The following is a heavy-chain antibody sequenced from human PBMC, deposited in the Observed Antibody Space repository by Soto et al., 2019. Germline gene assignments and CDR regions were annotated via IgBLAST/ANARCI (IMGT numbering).Heavy chain of an antibody. Sequence: EVQLVESGGGLVQPGGSLRLSCAASGFTFSSYWMHWVRQAPGKGLVWVSRINSDGSSTSYADSVKGRFTISRDNAKNTLYRQMNSLRAEDTAVYYCARDIGYCSGGSCSLWNYFDYWGQGTLVTVSS. CDR3: ARDIGYCSGGSCSLWNYFDY. D-gene: IGHD2-15*01. CDR2: INSDGSST. CDR1: GFTFSSYW. J-gene: IGHJ4*02. V-gene: IGHV3-74*01.